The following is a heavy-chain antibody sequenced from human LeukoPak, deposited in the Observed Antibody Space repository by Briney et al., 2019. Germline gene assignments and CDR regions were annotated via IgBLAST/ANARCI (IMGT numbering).Heavy chain of an antibody. V-gene: IGHV1-3*01. J-gene: IGHJ4*02. CDR1: GYTFTDYA. Sequence: ASVKVSCKTSGYTFTDYAVQWVRQAPGQRLEGMGLINAGNGKTKYSQKFQDRVTITRDTSATTAYLDLNSLRSADTAVYYCARARWTSTVTTYYLDYWGQGTLVTVSS. CDR2: INAGNGKT. D-gene: IGHD4-17*01. CDR3: ARARWTSTVTTYYLDY.